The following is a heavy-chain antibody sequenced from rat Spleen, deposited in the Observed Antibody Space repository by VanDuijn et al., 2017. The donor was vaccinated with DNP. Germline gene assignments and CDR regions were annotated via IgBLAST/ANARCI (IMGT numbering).Heavy chain of an antibody. D-gene: IGHD1-11*01. CDR2: ISYSGGT. Sequence: EVQLQESGPGLVKSSQSLSLTCSVSGYSITSNYWGWIRKFPGNKMEWMGYISYSGGTRYNPSLKSRISITRDTSKNQFFLQLNSVTMEDTATYYCARWTYGFDYWGQGVMVTVSS. J-gene: IGHJ2*01. CDR1: GYSITSNY. V-gene: IGHV3-1*01. CDR3: ARWTYGFDY.